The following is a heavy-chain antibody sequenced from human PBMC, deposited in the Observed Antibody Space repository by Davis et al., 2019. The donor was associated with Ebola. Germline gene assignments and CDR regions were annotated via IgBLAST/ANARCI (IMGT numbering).Heavy chain of an antibody. CDR2: IKQDGSEK. V-gene: IGHV3-7*03. J-gene: IGHJ6*02. D-gene: IGHD3-3*01. CDR1: GFTFSSYW. CDR3: ARDRGEYDFWSGYYFYYYYGMDV. Sequence: GESLKISCAASGFTFSSYWMSWVRQAPGKGLEWVANIKQDGSEKYYVDSVKGRFTISRDNAKNSLYLQMNSLRAEDTAVYYCARDRGEYDFWSGYYFYYYYGMDVWGQGTTVTVSS.